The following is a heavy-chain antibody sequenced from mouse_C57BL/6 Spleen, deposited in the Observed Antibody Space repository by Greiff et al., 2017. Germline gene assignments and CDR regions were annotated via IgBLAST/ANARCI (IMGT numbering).Heavy chain of an antibody. CDR3: ARTGLGEDYYAMDD. CDR1: GYTFTDYE. Sequence: VQLQQSGAELVRPGASVTLSCKASGYTFTDYEMHWVKQTPVHGLEWIGAIDPETGGTAYNQKFKGKAILTADKSSSTAYMELRSLTSEDSAVYYCARTGLGEDYYAMDDWGQGTTVTVSS. D-gene: IGHD4-1*01. J-gene: IGHJ4*01. V-gene: IGHV1-15*01. CDR2: IDPETGGT.